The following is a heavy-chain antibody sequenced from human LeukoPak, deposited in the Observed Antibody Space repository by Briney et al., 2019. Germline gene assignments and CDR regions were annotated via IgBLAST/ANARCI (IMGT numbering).Heavy chain of an antibody. CDR1: GFTFSSYA. CDR2: ISYDGSNK. CDR3: ARDYGGNSGFDP. D-gene: IGHD4-23*01. Sequence: GGSLRLSCAASGFTFSSYAMHWVRQAPGQGLEWVAVISYDGSNKYYADSVKGRFTISRDNSKNTLYLQMNSLRAEDTAVYYCARDYGGNSGFDPWGQGTLVTVSS. J-gene: IGHJ5*02. V-gene: IGHV3-30-3*01.